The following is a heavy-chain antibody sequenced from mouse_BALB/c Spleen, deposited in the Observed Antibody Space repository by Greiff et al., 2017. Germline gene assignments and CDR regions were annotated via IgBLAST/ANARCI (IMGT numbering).Heavy chain of an antibody. J-gene: IGHJ4*01. V-gene: IGHV5-6-3*01. CDR1: GFTFSSYG. D-gene: IGHD1-2*01. CDR2: INSNGGST. Sequence: EVKLMESGGGLVQPGGSLKLSCAASGFTFSSYGMSWVRQTPDKRLELVATINSNGGSTYYPDSVKGRFTISRDNAKNTLYLQMSSLKSEDTAMYYCARVLRRGNYYAMDYWGQGTSVTVSS. CDR3: ARVLRRGNYYAMDY.